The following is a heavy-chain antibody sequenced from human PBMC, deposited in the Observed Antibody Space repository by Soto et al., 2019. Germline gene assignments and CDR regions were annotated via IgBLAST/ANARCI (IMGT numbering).Heavy chain of an antibody. CDR3: ARHWTVTTHFDY. J-gene: IGHJ4*02. V-gene: IGHV4-59*08. CDR1: GGSISSYY. CDR2: IYYSGST. Sequence: SETLSLTCPVSGGSISSYYWSWIRQPPGKGLEWIGYIYYSGSTNYNPSLKSRVTISVDTSKNQFSLKLSSVTAADTAVYYCARHWTVTTHFDYWGQGTLVTVSS. D-gene: IGHD4-17*01.